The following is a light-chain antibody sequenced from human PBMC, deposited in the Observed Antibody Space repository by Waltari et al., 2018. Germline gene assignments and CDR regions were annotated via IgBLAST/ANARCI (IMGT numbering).Light chain of an antibody. CDR1: PLRNYY. J-gene: IGLJ3*02. Sequence: SSELIQDPAMSVSLGQTVTITCQGNPLRNYYASWYQQKPGQAPLLVIYGKSNRPSGIPDRFSASMSGNTASVTITGAQAEDEADYYCNSRDISGNHRVFGGGTKLTVL. CDR2: GKS. V-gene: IGLV3-19*01. CDR3: NSRDISGNHRV.